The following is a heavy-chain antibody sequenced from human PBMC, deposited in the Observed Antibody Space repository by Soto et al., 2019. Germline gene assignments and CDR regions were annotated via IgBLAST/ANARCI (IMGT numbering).Heavy chain of an antibody. D-gene: IGHD6-13*01. CDR1: GFTFNTYA. CDR3: AKGATSSWYGGQFDC. Sequence: PGGSLRLSCAASGFTFNTYAMNWVLQAPGKGLEWVSAISGSGGSTYYADSVKGRFTISRDNSKNTPYLQMNSLRAEDTAVYYCAKGATSSWYGGQFDCWGQGTQVTVSS. V-gene: IGHV3-23*01. CDR2: ISGSGGST. J-gene: IGHJ4*02.